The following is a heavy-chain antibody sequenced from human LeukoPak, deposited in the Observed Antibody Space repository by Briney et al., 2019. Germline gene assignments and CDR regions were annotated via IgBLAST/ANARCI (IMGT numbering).Heavy chain of an antibody. Sequence: GGSLRLSCVVSGFTFSSYAMHWVRQAPGKGLEYVSAISSNGGSTYYANSVKGRFTISRDNSKNTLYLQMGSLRVEDTAVYYCVSMGLRMCYYYYGMDVWGQGTTVTVSS. CDR2: ISSNGGST. J-gene: IGHJ6*02. D-gene: IGHD1-14*01. V-gene: IGHV3-64*01. CDR3: VSMGLRMCYYYYGMDV. CDR1: GFTFSSYA.